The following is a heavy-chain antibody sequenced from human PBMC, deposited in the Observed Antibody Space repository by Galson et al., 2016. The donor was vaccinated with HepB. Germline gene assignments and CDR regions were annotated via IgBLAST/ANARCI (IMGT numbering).Heavy chain of an antibody. D-gene: IGHD4-11*01. CDR2: IGRSGGNT. V-gene: IGHV3-23*01. CDR3: VKDAYDYIAPLDV. J-gene: IGHJ3*01. CDR1: GFTFNAYA. Sequence: SLRLSCAASGFTFNAYAMTWVRQAPGKGLEWVSSIGRSGGNTYAADSVKGRFTVSRDNSRDTLYLQMDRLRADDTAIYFCVKDAYDYIAPLDVWGQGTVVTVSS.